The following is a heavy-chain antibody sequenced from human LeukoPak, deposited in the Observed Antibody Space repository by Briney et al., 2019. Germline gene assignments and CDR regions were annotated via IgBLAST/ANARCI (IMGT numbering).Heavy chain of an antibody. Sequence: GESLKISCTGSGYSFSIYWIGWVRQMPGKGLEWMGIIYPGDSDTRYSPSFQGQVTISADKSISTAYLQWSSLKASDTAMYYCARHSGATPDAFDIWGQGTMVTVSS. D-gene: IGHD1-26*01. CDR2: IYPGDSDT. CDR1: GYSFSIYW. CDR3: ARHSGATPDAFDI. V-gene: IGHV5-51*01. J-gene: IGHJ3*02.